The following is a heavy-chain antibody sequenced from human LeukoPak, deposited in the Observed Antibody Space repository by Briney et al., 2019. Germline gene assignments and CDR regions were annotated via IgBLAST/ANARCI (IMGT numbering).Heavy chain of an antibody. Sequence: SETLSLTCTVSGGSISSYYWSWIRQPPGKGLEWIGYIPYSGTTNYNPSLKSRVTISVDTSKNQFPLKLTSVTAADTAVYFCARAPYSNYVDYWGQGTLVTVSS. V-gene: IGHV4-59*01. CDR1: GGSISSYY. CDR2: IPYSGTT. CDR3: ARAPYSNYVDY. J-gene: IGHJ4*02. D-gene: IGHD4-11*01.